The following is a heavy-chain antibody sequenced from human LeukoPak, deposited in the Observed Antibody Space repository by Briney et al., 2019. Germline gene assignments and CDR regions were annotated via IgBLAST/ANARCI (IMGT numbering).Heavy chain of an antibody. V-gene: IGHV3-43D*03. D-gene: IGHD1-20*01. CDR3: AREITGHYYFDY. Sequence: GGSLRLSCAASGFTFSRYAMSWVRQAPGKGLEWVSLISWDGGSTYYADSVKGRFTISRDNAKNSLYLQMNSLRAEDTAVYYCAREITGHYYFDYWGQGTLVTVSS. CDR1: GFTFSRYA. J-gene: IGHJ4*02. CDR2: ISWDGGST.